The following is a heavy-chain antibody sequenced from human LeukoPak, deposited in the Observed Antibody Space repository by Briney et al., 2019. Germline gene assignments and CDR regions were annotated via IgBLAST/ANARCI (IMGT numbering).Heavy chain of an antibody. CDR3: ARDSGTTGEVKFDP. CDR2: ISGSGTI. V-gene: IGHV4-4*07. J-gene: IGHJ5*02. D-gene: IGHD3-10*01. CDR1: GGSINSY. Sequence: SETLSLTCTVSGGSINSYWSWIRQPAGKGLEWIGRISGSGTITYNPALQSRLSISIDTSKNQFSLKLMSVTAAGTGVYYCARDSGTTGEVKFDPWGEGTLVTVLS.